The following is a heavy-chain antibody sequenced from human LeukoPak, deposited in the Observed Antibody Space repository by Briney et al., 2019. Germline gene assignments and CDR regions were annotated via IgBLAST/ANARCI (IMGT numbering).Heavy chain of an antibody. CDR1: GFTFDDYA. CDR2: ISWNSGSI. J-gene: IGHJ3*02. D-gene: IGHD1-1*01. Sequence: PGGSLRLSCAASGFTFDDYAMHWVRQAPGKGLEWVSGISWNSGSIGCADSVKGRFTISRDNAKNSLYLQMNSLRAEDTALYYCAKDTRKRTGAFDIWGQGTMVTVSS. CDR3: AKDTRKRTGAFDI. V-gene: IGHV3-9*01.